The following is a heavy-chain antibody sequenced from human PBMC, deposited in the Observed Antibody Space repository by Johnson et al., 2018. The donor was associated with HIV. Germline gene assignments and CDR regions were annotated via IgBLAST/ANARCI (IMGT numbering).Heavy chain of an antibody. CDR1: GFTFDDYG. Sequence: EQLVESGGGVVQPGRSLRLSCAASGFTFDDYGMNWVRLVPGKGLEWVAGINWNSGRTGSADSLKGRFTISRDNPKHSVHLQMNSLRAEDTAVYYCARDGYCSGGSCYAGDRLDALDIWGQGTMVTVSS. J-gene: IGHJ3*02. V-gene: IGHV3-20*04. D-gene: IGHD2-15*01. CDR3: ARDGYCSGGSCYAGDRLDALDI. CDR2: INWNSGRT.